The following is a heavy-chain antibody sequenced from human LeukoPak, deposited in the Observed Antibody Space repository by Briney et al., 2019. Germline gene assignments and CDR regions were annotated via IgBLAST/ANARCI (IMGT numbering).Heavy chain of an antibody. V-gene: IGHV1-2*02. J-gene: IGHJ4*02. CDR3: ASSPLRYGGNPLDY. CDR1: GYTFTGYY. Sequence: GASVKVSCKASGYTFTGYYMHWVRQAPGQGLEWMGWINPNSGGTNYAQKFQGRVTMTRDTSISTAYMELSRLRSDDTAVHYCASSPLRYGGNPLDYWGQGTLVTVSS. D-gene: IGHD4-23*01. CDR2: INPNSGGT.